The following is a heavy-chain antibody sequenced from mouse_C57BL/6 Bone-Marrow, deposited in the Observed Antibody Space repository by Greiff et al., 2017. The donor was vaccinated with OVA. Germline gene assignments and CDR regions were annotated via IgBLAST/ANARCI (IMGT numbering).Heavy chain of an antibody. CDR2: IDPENGDT. CDR1: GFNIKDDY. V-gene: IGHV14-4*01. D-gene: IGHD1-1*01. CDR3: TTYRYSFFDY. Sequence: VQLQQSGAELVRPGASVKLSCTASGFNIKDDYMHWVKQRPEQGLEWIGWIDPENGDTAYASKFQGKATITADTSSHTAYLQLSSLTSEDTAVYYCTTYRYSFFDYWGQGTTRTVSS. J-gene: IGHJ2*01.